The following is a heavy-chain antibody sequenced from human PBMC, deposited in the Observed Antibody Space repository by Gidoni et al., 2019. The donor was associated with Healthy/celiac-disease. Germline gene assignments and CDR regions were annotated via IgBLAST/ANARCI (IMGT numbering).Heavy chain of an antibody. D-gene: IGHD2-2*02. CDR3: AMPRRPAAIVTDY. J-gene: IGHJ4*02. CDR1: GFPFSSYA. Sequence: EVQLLESGGGLVQPGGSLRLSCAASGFPFSSYAMSWVRQAPGKGLEWVSAISGSGGSTYYADSVKGRFTISRDNSKNTLYLQMNSLRAEDTAVYYCAMPRRPAAIVTDYWGQGTLVTVSS. V-gene: IGHV3-23*01. CDR2: ISGSGGST.